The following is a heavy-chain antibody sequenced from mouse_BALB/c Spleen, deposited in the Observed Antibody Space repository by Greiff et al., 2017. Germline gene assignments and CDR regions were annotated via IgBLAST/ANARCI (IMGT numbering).Heavy chain of an antibody. J-gene: IGHJ3*01. D-gene: IGHD2-4*01. Sequence: EVQRVESGGGLVQPGGSRKLSCAASGFTFSSFGMHWVRQAPEKGLEWVAYISSGSSTIYYADTVKGRFTISRDNPKNTLFLQMTSLRSEDTAMYYCARALYYDYDVGFAYWGQGTLVTVSA. CDR1: GFTFSSFG. CDR3: ARALYYDYDVGFAY. CDR2: ISSGSSTI. V-gene: IGHV5-17*02.